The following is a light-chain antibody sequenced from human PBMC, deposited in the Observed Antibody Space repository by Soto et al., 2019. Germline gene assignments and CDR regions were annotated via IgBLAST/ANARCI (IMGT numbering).Light chain of an antibody. CDR3: QQYVSSPWA. CDR2: DAS. V-gene: IGKV3D-15*02. J-gene: IGKJ1*01. CDR1: QSVSSN. Sequence: EIVMTQSPATLSVSPGERATLSCRASQSVSSNLAWYQQKPGQAPRLLIYDASNRATGIPARFSGSGSGTDFTLTISSLEPEDFGVYYCQQYVSSPWAFGQGTKVDIK.